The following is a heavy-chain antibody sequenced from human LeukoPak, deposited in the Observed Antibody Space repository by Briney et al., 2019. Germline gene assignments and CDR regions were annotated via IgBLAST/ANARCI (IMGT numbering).Heavy chain of an antibody. V-gene: IGHV3-23*01. J-gene: IGHJ4*02. D-gene: IGHD2-15*01. CDR1: GFTFSNHA. CDR3: AKGYCSG. Sequence: GGSLRLSRAASGFTFSNHAMSWVRQAPGKGLEWVSIISSSGGSTYYADSVKGRFTISRDNSKNTLYLQMNTLRAEDTAVYYCAKGYCSGWGQGTLVTVSS. CDR2: ISSSGGST.